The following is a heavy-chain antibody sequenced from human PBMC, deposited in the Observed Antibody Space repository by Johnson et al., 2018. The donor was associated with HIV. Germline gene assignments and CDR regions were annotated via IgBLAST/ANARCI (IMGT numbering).Heavy chain of an antibody. V-gene: IGHV3-66*01. CDR1: GLTVSGNY. CDR2: IFSGGTT. Sequence: VQLVESGGGLVQPGGSLRLSCAASGLTVSGNYMTWVRQAPGKGLEWVSVIFSGGTTYYAGSVHGRFTISRDNSKNTRYLQMNSLRAEDTAVYYCARACRDVNTWDAFYIWGQGTMVTVSS. CDR3: ARACRDVNTWDAFYI. J-gene: IGHJ3*02. D-gene: IGHD5-24*01.